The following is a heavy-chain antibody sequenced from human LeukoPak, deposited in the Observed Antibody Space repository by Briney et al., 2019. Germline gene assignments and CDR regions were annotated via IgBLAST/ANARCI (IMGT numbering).Heavy chain of an antibody. CDR2: FDPEDGET. Sequence: GASVKVSFKVSGDTLTELSIHWVRQAPGEGLEWMGGFDPEDGETISEQKFQGRVTMTEDTSTDTADMELSSLRSEDTAVYYCATRKKIWFGELDAYYYYGMDIWGQGTTVTVSS. V-gene: IGHV1-24*01. CDR3: ATRKKIWFGELDAYYYYGMDI. J-gene: IGHJ6*02. D-gene: IGHD3-10*01. CDR1: GDTLTELS.